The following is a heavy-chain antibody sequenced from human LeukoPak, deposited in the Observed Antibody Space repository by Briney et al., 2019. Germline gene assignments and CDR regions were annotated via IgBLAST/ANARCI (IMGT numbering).Heavy chain of an antibody. CDR3: ARDRRRYCTNGVCLSYFDY. J-gene: IGHJ4*02. V-gene: IGHV4-39*07. D-gene: IGHD2-8*01. Sequence: SETLSLTCTVSGGSISSSSYYWGWIRQPPGKGLEWIGSIYYSGSTYYNPSLKSRVTISVDTSKNRFSLKLSSVTAADTAVYYCARDRRRYCTNGVCLSYFDYWGQGTLVTVSS. CDR1: GGSISSSSYY. CDR2: IYYSGST.